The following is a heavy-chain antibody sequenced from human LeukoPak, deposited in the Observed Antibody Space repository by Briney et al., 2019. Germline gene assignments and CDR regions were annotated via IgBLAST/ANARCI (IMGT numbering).Heavy chain of an antibody. Sequence: GGSLRLSCAASGFTFSSYGMHWVRQAPGKGLEWVAVMWYDGSKKNYADSVKGRFTISRDNSKNTAYLQMNSLKTEDTAVYYCTRRRDYGDYVGAFDIWGQGTMVTVSS. V-gene: IGHV3-33*01. D-gene: IGHD4-17*01. CDR2: MWYDGSKK. J-gene: IGHJ3*02. CDR1: GFTFSSYG. CDR3: TRRRDYGDYVGAFDI.